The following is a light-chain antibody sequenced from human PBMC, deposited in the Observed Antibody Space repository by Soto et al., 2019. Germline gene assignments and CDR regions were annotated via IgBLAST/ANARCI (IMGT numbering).Light chain of an antibody. CDR1: QSVSDY. V-gene: IGKV3-11*01. Sequence: EIVLTQSPATLSLSPGARATLSCRASQSVSDYLAWYQQKPGQAPRLLIYDVSNRAAGIPARFSGSGSGTDLTLTISSLEPEDFAVYYCQQRSDWPGPTFGQGTRLEIK. CDR2: DVS. CDR3: QQRSDWPGPT. J-gene: IGKJ5*01.